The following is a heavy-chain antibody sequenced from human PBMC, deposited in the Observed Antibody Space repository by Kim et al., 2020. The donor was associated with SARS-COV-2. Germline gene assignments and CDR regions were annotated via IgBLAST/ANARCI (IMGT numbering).Heavy chain of an antibody. Sequence: GGSLRLSCAASGFTFKNYAMHWVRQAPGKGLEWVAVISYDGSNKYYADSVKGRFTISRDNSENTVYLQMNSLRPADTADYYCARGTFCCNTPNCYVNCYFWGQGTLVTVSS. CDR2: ISYDGSNK. D-gene: IGHD2-21*01. J-gene: IGHJ4*02. CDR3: ARGTFCCNTPNCYVNCYF. CDR1: GFTFKNYA. V-gene: IGHV3-30-3*01.